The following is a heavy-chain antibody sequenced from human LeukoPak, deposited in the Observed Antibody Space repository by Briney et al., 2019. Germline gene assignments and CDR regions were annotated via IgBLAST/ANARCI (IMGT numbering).Heavy chain of an antibody. D-gene: IGHD6-13*01. J-gene: IGHJ4*02. V-gene: IGHV3-49*04. Sequence: GGSLRLSCTASGFTFGDYAMSWVRQAPGKGLEGVGFIRSKAYGGTTDYAASVKGRFTISRDDSKSIAYLQMNSLKTEDTAVYYCTRSPYSSSWYIWYWGQGTLVTVSS. CDR2: IRSKAYGGTT. CDR3: TRSPYSSSWYIWY. CDR1: GFTFGDYA.